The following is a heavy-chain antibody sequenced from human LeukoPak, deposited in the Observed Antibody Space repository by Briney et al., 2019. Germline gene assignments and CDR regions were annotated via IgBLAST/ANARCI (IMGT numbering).Heavy chain of an antibody. CDR3: ARGYCSSTSCYAGLTDY. J-gene: IGHJ4*02. CDR1: GGSFSGYY. V-gene: IGHV4-34*01. Sequence: PSETLSLTCAVYGGSFSGYYWSWIRQPPGKGLEWIGEINHSGSTNYDPSLKSRVTISVDTSKNQFSLKLSSVTAADTAVYYCARGYCSSTSCYAGLTDYWGQGTLVTVSS. D-gene: IGHD2-2*01. CDR2: INHSGST.